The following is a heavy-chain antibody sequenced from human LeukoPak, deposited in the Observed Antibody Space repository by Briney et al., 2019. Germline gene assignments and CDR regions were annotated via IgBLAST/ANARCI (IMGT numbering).Heavy chain of an antibody. J-gene: IGHJ4*02. Sequence: GGSLRLSCAASGFIFSSYAMSCVREAPGKGLEWVPAISGSGCGTYYADSVKGRFTISRDKSKNTLYLQMNSMRAEDTAVYYYSKDPDYYNSSGYHYFDYWGQGTLVTVSS. CDR3: SKDPDYYNSSGYHYFDY. CDR1: GFIFSSYA. D-gene: IGHD3-22*01. V-gene: IGHV3-23*01. CDR2: ISGSGCGT.